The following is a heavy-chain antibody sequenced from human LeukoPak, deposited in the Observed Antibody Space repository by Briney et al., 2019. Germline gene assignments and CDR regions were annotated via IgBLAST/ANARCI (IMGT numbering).Heavy chain of an antibody. CDR1: GGSISSSIYY. Sequence: SETLSLTCSVSGGSISSSIYYWGWIRQPPGKGLEWIGYIYYSGNTNYNPSLKSRLTISIDTSKNQFSLKLTTVTAADTAVYYCARDRGRSISYYYGMDVWGRGTTVTVSS. V-gene: IGHV4-61*01. D-gene: IGHD3-10*01. CDR3: ARDRGRSISYYYGMDV. J-gene: IGHJ6*02. CDR2: IYYSGNT.